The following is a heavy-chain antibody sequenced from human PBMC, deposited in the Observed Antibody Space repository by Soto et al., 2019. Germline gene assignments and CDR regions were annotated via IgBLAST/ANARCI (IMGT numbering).Heavy chain of an antibody. J-gene: IGHJ5*02. Sequence: ASAMVPWNASGDTFTSDAMHWVRQAPGQRLEWIGWINAGNGHTKYSQKFQGRVTITRDTSASTAHVELSSLRSEDPAVCYCARALNPGARGFEPWGQGTLDNVSS. CDR1: GDTFTSDA. V-gene: IGHV1-3*01. D-gene: IGHD1-26*01. CDR3: ARALNPGARGFEP. CDR2: INAGNGHT.